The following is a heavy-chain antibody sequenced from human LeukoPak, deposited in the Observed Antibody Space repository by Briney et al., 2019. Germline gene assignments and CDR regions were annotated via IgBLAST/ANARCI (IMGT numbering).Heavy chain of an antibody. CDR2: ISGSGGST. Sequence: GGSLRLSCSASGFTFTTYAMSWVRQAPGKGLEWVSAISGSGGSTYYADSVKGRFTISRDNSKNTLYLQMNSLRAEDTAVYYCAKSPYSGYDFFDYWGQGTLVTVSS. V-gene: IGHV3-23*01. J-gene: IGHJ4*02. D-gene: IGHD5-12*01. CDR1: GFTFTTYA. CDR3: AKSPYSGYDFFDY.